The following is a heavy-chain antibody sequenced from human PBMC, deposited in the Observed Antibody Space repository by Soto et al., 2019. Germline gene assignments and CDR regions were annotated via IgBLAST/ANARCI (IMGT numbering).Heavy chain of an antibody. CDR1: GFSLSTSGMC. D-gene: IGHD3-3*01. CDR2: IDWDDDK. V-gene: IGHV2-70*01. J-gene: IGHJ5*02. Sequence: SGPTLVNTIQTLTLTCXFSGFSLSTSGMCVSWIRQPPGKALEWLALIDWDDDKYYSTSLKTRLTISKDASKNQVVLTTTNMDPVDTAXYYCARIRLNYDLGFYPWGQGTLFTVSS. CDR3: ARIRLNYDLGFYP.